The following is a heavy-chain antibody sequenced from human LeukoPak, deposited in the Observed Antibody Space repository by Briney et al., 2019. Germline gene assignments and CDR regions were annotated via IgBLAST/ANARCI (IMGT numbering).Heavy chain of an antibody. V-gene: IGHV3-33*01. Sequence: GGSLRLSCAASGFTFSNYGIHWVRQAPGKGLEWVAVIWFDGSKKYYADSVKGRFTISRDNSKNTLYLEMNSLRAEDTAVYYCARHTAIGSGYYFDYWGQGTLVTVSS. D-gene: IGHD5-18*01. CDR2: IWFDGSKK. CDR3: ARHTAIGSGYYFDY. CDR1: GFTFSNYG. J-gene: IGHJ4*02.